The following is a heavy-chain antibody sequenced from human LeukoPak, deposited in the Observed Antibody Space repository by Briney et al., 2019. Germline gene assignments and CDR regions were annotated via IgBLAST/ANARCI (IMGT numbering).Heavy chain of an antibody. CDR2: IIPIFGTA. Sequence: SVKVSCKASGGTFSSYAISWVRQAPGQGLEWMRGIIPIFGTANYAQKFQGRVTITADKSTSTAYMELSSLRSEDTAVYYCAREGALYDSSGYYLYYFDYWGQGTLVTVSS. V-gene: IGHV1-69*06. D-gene: IGHD3-22*01. CDR1: GGTFSSYA. CDR3: AREGALYDSSGYYLYYFDY. J-gene: IGHJ4*02.